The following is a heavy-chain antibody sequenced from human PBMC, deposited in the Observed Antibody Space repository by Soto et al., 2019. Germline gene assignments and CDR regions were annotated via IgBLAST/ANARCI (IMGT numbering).Heavy chain of an antibody. CDR1: GFTLSSYG. V-gene: IGHV3-33*01. D-gene: IGHD2-15*01. CDR3: ARDPPYCSGGSCYSDY. Sequence: GGSLRLSCAASGFTLSSYGMHWVRQAPGKGLEWVAVIWYDGSNKYYADSVKGRFTISRDNSKNTLYLQMNSLRAEDTAVYYCARDPPYCSGGSCYSDYWGQGTLVTVSS. J-gene: IGHJ4*02. CDR2: IWYDGSNK.